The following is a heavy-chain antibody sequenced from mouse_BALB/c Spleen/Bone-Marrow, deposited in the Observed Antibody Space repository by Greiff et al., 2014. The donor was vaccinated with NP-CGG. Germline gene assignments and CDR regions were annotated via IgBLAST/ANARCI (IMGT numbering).Heavy chain of an antibody. Sequence: EVQLVESGAELVRPGALVKLSCKGSGFNIKDYYMHWVKQRPEQGLEWIGWIDPENGYTIFDPKFQGKASITADTSSNTAYLQLSSLTSEDTAVYYCAPYYGNYGFAYRGLGTLVTVSA. J-gene: IGHJ3*01. V-gene: IGHV14-1*02. CDR2: IDPENGYT. CDR3: APYYGNYGFAY. D-gene: IGHD2-10*01. CDR1: GFNIKDYY.